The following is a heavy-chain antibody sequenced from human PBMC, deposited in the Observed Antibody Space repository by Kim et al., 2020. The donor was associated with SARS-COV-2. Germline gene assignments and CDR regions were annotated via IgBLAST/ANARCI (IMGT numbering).Heavy chain of an antibody. V-gene: IGHV3-48*02. D-gene: IGHD2-15*01. CDR3: AREGGGYCSGGSCYSWFDP. Sequence: GGSLRLSCAASGFTFSSYSMNWVRQAPGKGLEWVSYISSSSSTIYYADSVKGRFTISRDNAKNSLYLQMNSLRDEDTAVYYCAREGGGYCSGGSCYSWFDPWGQGTLVTVSS. CDR2: ISSSSSTI. CDR1: GFTFSSYS. J-gene: IGHJ5*02.